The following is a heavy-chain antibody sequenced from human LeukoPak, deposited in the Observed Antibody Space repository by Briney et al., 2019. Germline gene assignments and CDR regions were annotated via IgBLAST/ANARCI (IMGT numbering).Heavy chain of an antibody. CDR1: GDSISSSSYY. V-gene: IGHV4-39*01. J-gene: IGHJ3*02. CDR2: ISYSGST. D-gene: IGHD1-26*01. Sequence: SETLSLTCTVSGDSISSSSYYWGWIRQPPGKGLEWIGSISYSGSTYYNPSLKSRVTISVDTSKNQFSLKLSSVTAADTAVYYCGRHMGSKGAFDIWGQGTVVTVSS. CDR3: GRHMGSKGAFDI.